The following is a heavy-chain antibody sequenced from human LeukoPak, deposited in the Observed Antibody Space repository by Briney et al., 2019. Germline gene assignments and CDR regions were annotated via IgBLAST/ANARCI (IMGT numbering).Heavy chain of an antibody. Sequence: GGSLRLSCVVSGFTFSSHSMSWVRQAPGKGLEWVADITREGSAAYYVDSVKGRFSISRDNAKNSLYLQMNSLRAEDTAVYYCAKDWHNGDDHLFDYWGQGTVVTVSS. CDR2: ITREGSAA. CDR3: AKDWHNGDDHLFDY. V-gene: IGHV3-7*05. D-gene: IGHD2-8*01. J-gene: IGHJ4*02. CDR1: GFTFSSHS.